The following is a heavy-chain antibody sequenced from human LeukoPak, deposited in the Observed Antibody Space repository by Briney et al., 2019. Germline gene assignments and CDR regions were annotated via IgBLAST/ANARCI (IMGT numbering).Heavy chain of an antibody. CDR2: IYSSGRT. J-gene: IGHJ3*02. V-gene: IGHV4-61*02. CDR1: GDSISSGSYY. Sequence: SETLSLTCTVSGDSISSGSYYWSWIRQPAGEGLEWIGRIYSSGRTHYSPSLKSRVAISVDTSKNRFSLRLSSVTAADTAVYYCARELRVRGVSDAFDIWGQGTMVTVSS. D-gene: IGHD3-10*01. CDR3: ARELRVRGVSDAFDI.